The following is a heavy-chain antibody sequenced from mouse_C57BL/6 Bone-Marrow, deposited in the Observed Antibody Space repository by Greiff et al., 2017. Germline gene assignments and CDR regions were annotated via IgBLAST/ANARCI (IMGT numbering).Heavy chain of an antibody. CDR3: ARTPITTVAPYWYFDV. V-gene: IGHV1-12*01. D-gene: IGHD1-1*01. CDR1: GYTFTSYN. Sequence: QVQLKESGAELVRPGASVKMSCKASGYTFTSYNMHWVKQTPRQGLEWIGAIYPGNGDTSYNQKFKGKATLTVDKSSSTAYMQLSSLTSEDSAVYFCARTPITTVAPYWYFDVWGTGTTVTVSS. CDR2: IYPGNGDT. J-gene: IGHJ1*03.